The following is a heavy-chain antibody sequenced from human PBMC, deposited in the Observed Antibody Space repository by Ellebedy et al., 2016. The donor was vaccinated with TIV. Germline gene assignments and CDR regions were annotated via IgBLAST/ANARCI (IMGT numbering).Heavy chain of an antibody. CDR1: GFTFSSYA. CDR3: AKDELSGGDSLLPIDY. D-gene: IGHD2-21*02. CDR2: ISGSGGST. J-gene: IGHJ4*02. Sequence: GESLKISCAASGFTFSSYAMSWVRQAPGKGLEWVSAISGSGGSTSYADSVKGRFTISRANSKNTLYLQMNSLRAEDTAVYYCAKDELSGGDSLLPIDYWGQGTLVTVSS. V-gene: IGHV3-23*01.